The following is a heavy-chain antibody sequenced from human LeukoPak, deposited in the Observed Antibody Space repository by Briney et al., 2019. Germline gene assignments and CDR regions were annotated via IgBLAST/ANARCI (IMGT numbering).Heavy chain of an antibody. V-gene: IGHV3-15*07. Sequence: GVPLRLSCAASGLTVTNAWMNWVRQAPGKGLEWVGRIQSKTDGGKTDYAAPVKGRFTISRDDSKNTLYLQMNSLKTEDTAIYYCTTGIRGSWGQGTLVTVSS. D-gene: IGHD3-3*02. CDR1: GLTVTNAW. J-gene: IGHJ4*02. CDR3: TTGIRGS. CDR2: IQSKTDGGKT.